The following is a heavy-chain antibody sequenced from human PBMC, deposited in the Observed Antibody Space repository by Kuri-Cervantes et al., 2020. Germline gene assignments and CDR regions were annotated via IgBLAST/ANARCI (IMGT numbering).Heavy chain of an antibody. CDR1: GYSISSGYY. J-gene: IGHJ4*02. D-gene: IGHD1-14*01. CDR3: ARQLVLNQGGYFDY. V-gene: IGHV4-38-2*01. Sequence: SETLSLTCAVSGYSISSGYYWGWIRQPPGKGLEWIGSIYHSGSTYYNPSLESRVTISVDTSKNQFSLKLSSVTAADTAVYYCARQLVLNQGGYFDYWGQGTLVTVSS. CDR2: IYHSGST.